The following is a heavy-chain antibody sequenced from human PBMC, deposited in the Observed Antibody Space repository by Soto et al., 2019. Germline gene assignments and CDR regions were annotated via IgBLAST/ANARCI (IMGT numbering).Heavy chain of an antibody. CDR3: ARDVHYNYYGSGTNAFDI. CDR1: GGSISSYY. Sequence: SETLSLTCTVSGGSISSYYWSWIRQPPGKGLEWIGYIYYSGSTNYNPSLKSRVTISVDTSKNQFSLKLSSVTAADTAVYYCARDVHYNYYGSGTNAFDIWGQGTMVTVSS. J-gene: IGHJ3*02. V-gene: IGHV4-59*01. D-gene: IGHD3-10*01. CDR2: IYYSGST.